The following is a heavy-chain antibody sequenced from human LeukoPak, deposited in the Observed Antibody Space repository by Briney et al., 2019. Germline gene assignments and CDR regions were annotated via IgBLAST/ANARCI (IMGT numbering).Heavy chain of an antibody. CDR1: GYNFTSYW. Sequence: GESLKISCKGSGYNFTSYWIGWVRQMPGKGLEWMGIIYPGDSDTRYSPSFQGQVTISADKSISTAYLQWSSLKASDTAMYYCASTMVRGGYYYYGMDVWGQGTTVTVSS. V-gene: IGHV5-51*01. J-gene: IGHJ6*02. D-gene: IGHD3-10*01. CDR2: IYPGDSDT. CDR3: ASTMVRGGYYYYGMDV.